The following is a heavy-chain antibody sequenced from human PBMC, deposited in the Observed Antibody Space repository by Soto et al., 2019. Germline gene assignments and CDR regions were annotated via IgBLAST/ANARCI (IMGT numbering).Heavy chain of an antibody. CDR2: ISSSSSSTI. J-gene: IGHJ4*02. CDR1: GFTFSNYE. Sequence: PGGSLRLSCAASGFTFSNYEMNWVRQAPGKGLEWVSYISSSSSSTIYYADPVKGRFTISRDNAKNSLFLQMNSLRVEDTAVYYCARVYNWNDYWGQGTLVTVSS. V-gene: IGHV3-48*03. D-gene: IGHD1-20*01. CDR3: ARVYNWNDY.